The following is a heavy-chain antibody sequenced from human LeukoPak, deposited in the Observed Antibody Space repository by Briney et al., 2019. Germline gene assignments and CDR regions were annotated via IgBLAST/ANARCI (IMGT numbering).Heavy chain of an antibody. CDR2: ISGSGGGT. CDR3: AKAKTTPYYYGLDV. D-gene: IGHD1-7*01. J-gene: IGHJ6*02. V-gene: IGHV3-23*01. Sequence: PGGSLRLSCAASGFTFSSYAMSWVRQAPGKGLEWVSVISGSGGGTYYADSVTGRFTISRDNPKNTLYLQMNSLRAEDTAVYYCAKAKTTPYYYGLDVWGQGSTVTVSS. CDR1: GFTFSSYA.